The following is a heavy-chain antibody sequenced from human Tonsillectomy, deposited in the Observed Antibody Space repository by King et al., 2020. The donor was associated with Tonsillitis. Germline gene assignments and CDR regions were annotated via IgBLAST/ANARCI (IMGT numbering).Heavy chain of an antibody. Sequence: VQLVESGAEVKKPGASVKVSCKASGYTFTNYDINWVRQATGQGLEWMGWMNPASGNAGNAQKFHDRVTMTRNTSISTAYMELNSLRSEDTAVYYCARTAGTDYWRQGTLGTVSS. V-gene: IGHV1-8*02. J-gene: IGHJ4*02. CDR1: GYTFTNYD. CDR2: MNPASGNA. CDR3: ARTAGTDY. D-gene: IGHD6-19*01.